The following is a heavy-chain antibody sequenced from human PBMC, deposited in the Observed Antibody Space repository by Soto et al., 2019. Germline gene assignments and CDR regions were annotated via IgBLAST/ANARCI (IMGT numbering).Heavy chain of an antibody. Sequence: ASVKVSCKAPGYTFTGYYMHWVRQAPGQGLEWMGWINPNSGGTNYAQKFQGWVTMTRDTSISTAYMELSRLRSDDTAVYYCARGDVVVVAATRDYYYYGMDVWGQGTTVTVSS. CDR2: INPNSGGT. CDR3: ARGDVVVVAATRDYYYYGMDV. V-gene: IGHV1-2*04. CDR1: GYTFTGYY. D-gene: IGHD2-15*01. J-gene: IGHJ6*02.